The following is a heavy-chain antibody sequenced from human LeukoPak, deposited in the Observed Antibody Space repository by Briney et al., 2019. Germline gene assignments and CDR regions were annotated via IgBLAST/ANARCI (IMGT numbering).Heavy chain of an antibody. CDR3: ARDDYPTHPGDY. CDR1: GYTFTSYG. CDR2: ISAYNGNT. J-gene: IGHJ4*02. V-gene: IGHV1-18*04. D-gene: IGHD4-11*01. Sequence: ASVKVSCKASGYTFTSYGISWVRRAPGQGLEWMGWISAYNGNTNYAQKLQGRVTMTTDTSTSTAYMELRSLRSDDTAVYHCARDDYPTHPGDYWGQGTLVTVS.